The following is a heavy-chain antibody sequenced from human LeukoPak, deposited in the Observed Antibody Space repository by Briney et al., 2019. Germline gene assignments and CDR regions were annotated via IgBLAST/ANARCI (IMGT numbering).Heavy chain of an antibody. CDR1: GFTFSSYS. D-gene: IGHD3-22*01. Sequence: GGSLRLSCAASGFTFSSYSMNWVRQAPGKGLEWVSSISSSSYIYYADSVEGRFTISRDNAKNSLYLQMNSLRAEDTAVYYCARDNYITMIVPQGFDPWGQGTLVTVSS. V-gene: IGHV3-21*01. CDR2: ISSSSYI. CDR3: ARDNYITMIVPQGFDP. J-gene: IGHJ5*02.